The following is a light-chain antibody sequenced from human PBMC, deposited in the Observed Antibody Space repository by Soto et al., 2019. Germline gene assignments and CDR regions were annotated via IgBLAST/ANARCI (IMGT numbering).Light chain of an antibody. Sequence: DILLTQSPAALSDPPGERATLSCRASQSVSSNLAWYQQKPGQAPRLLIYGASTRATGIPARFSGSGSGTEFTLTISSLQSEDFAVYYCQQYNNWPGTFGQGTKVDNK. J-gene: IGKJ1*01. CDR2: GAS. CDR1: QSVSSN. V-gene: IGKV3-15*01. CDR3: QQYNNWPGT.